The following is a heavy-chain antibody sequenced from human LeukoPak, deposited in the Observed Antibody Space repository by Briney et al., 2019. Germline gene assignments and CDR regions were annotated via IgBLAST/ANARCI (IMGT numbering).Heavy chain of an antibody. V-gene: IGHV3-7*01. CDR2: IKEDGSEK. J-gene: IGHJ4*02. Sequence: PGGSLRLSRGASRFTFSNYWMSWVRQAPGKGLEWVANIKEDGSEKDYVDSVKGRFTISRDNAKKSLYLQMNSLSAEDTAVYYCGRFSRAPDYWGQGTLVTVSS. D-gene: IGHD2-2*01. CDR3: GRFSRAPDY. CDR1: RFTFSNYW.